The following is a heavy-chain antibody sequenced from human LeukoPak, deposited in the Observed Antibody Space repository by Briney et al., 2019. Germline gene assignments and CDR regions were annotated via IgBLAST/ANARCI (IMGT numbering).Heavy chain of an antibody. Sequence: ASVKVSCKASGYTFTGYYIHWVRQAPGQGLEWMGRINPNNGGTNYAQKFQGRVTMTRDTSISTAYMELSRLRADDTAVYYCARDLEYSSSSAIRGWFDPWGQGTLVTVSS. CDR1: GYTFTGYY. CDR2: INPNNGGT. V-gene: IGHV1-2*06. D-gene: IGHD6-6*01. J-gene: IGHJ5*02. CDR3: ARDLEYSSSSAIRGWFDP.